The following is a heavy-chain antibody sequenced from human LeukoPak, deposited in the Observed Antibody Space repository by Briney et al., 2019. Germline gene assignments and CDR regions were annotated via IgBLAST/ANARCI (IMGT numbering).Heavy chain of an antibody. CDR2: MNPNSGNT. J-gene: IGHJ6*03. CDR3: ARGYLDYYGSGSYWNYYYYYYMDV. CDR1: GYTFTGYY. Sequence: ASVKVSCKASGYTFTGYYMHWVRQATGQGLEWMGWMNPNSGNTGYAQKFQGRVTITRNTSISTAYMELSSLRSEDTAVYYCARGYLDYYGSGSYWNYYYYYYMDVWGKGTTVTVSS. V-gene: IGHV1-8*03. D-gene: IGHD3-10*01.